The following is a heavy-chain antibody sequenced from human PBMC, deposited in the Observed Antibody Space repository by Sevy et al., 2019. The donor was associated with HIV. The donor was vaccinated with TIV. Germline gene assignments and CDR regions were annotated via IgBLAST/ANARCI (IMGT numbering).Heavy chain of an antibody. CDR1: GYTFAAYY. Sequence: ASVKVSCKTSGYTFAAYYIHWVRQAPGQGPEWLGWVYPNGGDTTFAQKFHGRVTVTMSTSINTVYMELTRLRSDDTAVYYCARGKREEWLLYLDNWGQGTLVTVSS. V-gene: IGHV1-2*02. D-gene: IGHD3-3*01. CDR2: VYPNGGDT. CDR3: ARGKREEWLLYLDN. J-gene: IGHJ4*02.